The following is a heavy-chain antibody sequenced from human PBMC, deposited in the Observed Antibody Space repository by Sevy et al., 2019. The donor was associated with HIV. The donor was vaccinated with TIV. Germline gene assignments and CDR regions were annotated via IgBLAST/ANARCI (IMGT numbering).Heavy chain of an antibody. CDR1: GFTFNGYT. Sequence: GGSLRLSCEASGFTFNGYTMDWVRQAPGKGLEWVASISRDSTKVYYGDSMRGRFTISRDNAKNSVYLHLSSLRVDDTGVYHCARDRGAVYPADHYFDHWGLRVLVTVSS. V-gene: IGHV3-21*06. D-gene: IGHD3-10*01. CDR3: ARDRGAVYPADHYFDH. J-gene: IGHJ4*02. CDR2: ISRDSTKV.